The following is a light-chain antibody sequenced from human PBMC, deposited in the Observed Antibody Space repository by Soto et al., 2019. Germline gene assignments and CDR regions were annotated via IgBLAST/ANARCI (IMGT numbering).Light chain of an antibody. Sequence: IHMTQSPSSLSASVGDRVTITCRASQRITTYLNWYQQKPGEAPKLLISTSGTLQRGVPSRFSGSGSGTDFTLTVTSLQRADFATFFCRQTYSTQYTFGQGTQLEI. V-gene: IGKV1-39*01. CDR3: RQTYSTQYT. CDR1: QRITTY. J-gene: IGKJ2*01. CDR2: TSG.